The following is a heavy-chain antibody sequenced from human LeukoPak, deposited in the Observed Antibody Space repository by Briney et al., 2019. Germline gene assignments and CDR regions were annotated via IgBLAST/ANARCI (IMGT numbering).Heavy chain of an antibody. CDR3: AREYDSSSWYDY. CDR1: GFTFSSYG. Sequence: GGSLRLSCAASGFTFSSYGMHWVRQAPGKGLEWVAVIWYDGSNKYYADSVKGRFTISRDNSKNTLYLQMNSLRAEDTAVYYCAREYDSSSWYDYWGQGTLVTVSS. CDR2: IWYDGSNK. D-gene: IGHD6-13*01. J-gene: IGHJ4*02. V-gene: IGHV3-33*01.